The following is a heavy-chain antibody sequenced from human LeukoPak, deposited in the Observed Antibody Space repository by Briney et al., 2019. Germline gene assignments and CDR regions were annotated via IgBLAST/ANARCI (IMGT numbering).Heavy chain of an antibody. CDR3: AREAVYYDIKSYFDY. CDR1: GFTFSGYW. Sequence: GGSLRLSCAASGFTFSGYWMTWVRQAPGKGLEWVANIEQDGSEKNYVDSVKGRFTISRDNAKNSLYLQMNSLRAEDTAVYYCAREAVYYDIKSYFDYWGQGTLVTVSS. CDR2: IEQDGSEK. D-gene: IGHD3-22*01. V-gene: IGHV3-7*01. J-gene: IGHJ4*02.